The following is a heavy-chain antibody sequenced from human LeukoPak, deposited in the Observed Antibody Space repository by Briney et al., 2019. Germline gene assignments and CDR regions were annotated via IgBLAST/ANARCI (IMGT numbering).Heavy chain of an antibody. CDR2: IYSGGST. D-gene: IGHD3-22*01. CDR3: ARGPAPGYDDTSPFDY. V-gene: IGHV4-59*11. Sequence: PSETLSLTCAVSGDSMRSHYWSWIRQSPGQGLEWIAYIYSGGSTNHNPSLKSRVTLSIDTSTNQFSLNLKSVTAADTAVYYCARGPAPGYDDTSPFDYWGQGTLVTVSS. J-gene: IGHJ4*02. CDR1: GDSMRSHY.